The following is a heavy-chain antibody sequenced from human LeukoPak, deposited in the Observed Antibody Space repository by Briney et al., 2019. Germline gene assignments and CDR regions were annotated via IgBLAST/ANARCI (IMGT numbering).Heavy chain of an antibody. Sequence: GGSLRLSCAASGCTFSGSAMHWVRQASGKGLEWVGRIRSKANSYATAYAASVKGRFTISRDDSKNTAYLQMNSLKTEDTAVYYCTSLDYGDYVGYVDVWGKGTTVTVSS. J-gene: IGHJ6*03. D-gene: IGHD4-17*01. CDR1: GCTFSGSA. CDR3: TSLDYGDYVGYVDV. V-gene: IGHV3-73*01. CDR2: IRSKANSYAT.